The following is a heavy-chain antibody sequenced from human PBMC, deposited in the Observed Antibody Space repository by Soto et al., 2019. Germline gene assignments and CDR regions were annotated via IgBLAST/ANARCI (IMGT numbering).Heavy chain of an antibody. J-gene: IGHJ3*01. CDR1: GGSISSNSHY. CDR2: IYYSGST. CDR3: ASSSYYYESSGYYWK. V-gene: IGHV4-39*01. Sequence: SETLSLTCTVSGGSISSNSHYWGWIRQPPGKGLEWIGSIYYSGSTYYNPSLKSRVTISVDTSKNQFSLKLSSVTAADTAVVYCASSSYYYESSGYYWKWGQGTMV. D-gene: IGHD3-22*01.